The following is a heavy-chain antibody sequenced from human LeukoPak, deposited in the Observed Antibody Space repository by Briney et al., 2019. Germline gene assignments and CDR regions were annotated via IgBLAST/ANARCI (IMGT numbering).Heavy chain of an antibody. J-gene: IGHJ3*02. CDR1: GGSFSGYY. Sequence: SETLSLTCAVYGGSFSGYYWSWIRQPPGKGLEWIGYIYYSGSTNYNPSLKSRVTISVDTSKNQFSLKLSSVTAADTAVYYCASSSVVAATYAFDIWGQGTMVTVSS. CDR3: ASSSVVAATYAFDI. D-gene: IGHD2-15*01. CDR2: IYYSGST. V-gene: IGHV4-59*01.